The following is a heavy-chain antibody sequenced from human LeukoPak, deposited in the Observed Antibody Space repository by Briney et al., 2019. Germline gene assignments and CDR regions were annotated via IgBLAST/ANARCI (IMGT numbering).Heavy chain of an antibody. CDR2: IYSGGST. V-gene: IGHV3-53*01. CDR3: GRVPGSGWHFDY. CDR1: GFTVSSNY. J-gene: IGHJ4*02. D-gene: IGHD6-19*01. Sequence: GGSLRLSCAASGFTVSSNYMSWVRQAPGKGLEWVSVIYSGGSTYYADSVKGRFTISRDNSKNTLYLQMNSLRAEDTAVYYCGRVPGSGWHFDYWGQGTLVTVSS.